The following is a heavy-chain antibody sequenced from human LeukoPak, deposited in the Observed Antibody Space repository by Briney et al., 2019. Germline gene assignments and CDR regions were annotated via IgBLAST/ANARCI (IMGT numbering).Heavy chain of an antibody. V-gene: IGHV3-23*01. J-gene: IGHJ4*02. D-gene: IGHD3-10*01. CDR1: GFTFSSYA. Sequence: GGSLRLSCEASGFTFSSYAMIWVRQAPGKGLEWVSAIVGSGGGTEYADSVKGRFTISRDNSKNTLYLQMNSLRAEDTAVYYCAKGMVRGVIIFDYWGQGTLVTVSS. CDR2: IVGSGGGT. CDR3: AKGMVRGVIIFDY.